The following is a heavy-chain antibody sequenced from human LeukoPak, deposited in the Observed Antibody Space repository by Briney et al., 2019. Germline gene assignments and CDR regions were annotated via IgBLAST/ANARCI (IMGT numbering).Heavy chain of an antibody. D-gene: IGHD2-15*01. V-gene: IGHV4-59*01. CDR1: GVSISSYH. CDR2: IYNSGST. Sequence: SETLSLTCTVSGVSISSYHWSWIRQPPVKGLEWIGYIYNSGSTNYNPSLKSRVTISVDTSKNQVSLKLSSVTAADTAVYYCARKDGDYWGQGILVTVSS. CDR3: ARKDGDY. J-gene: IGHJ4*02.